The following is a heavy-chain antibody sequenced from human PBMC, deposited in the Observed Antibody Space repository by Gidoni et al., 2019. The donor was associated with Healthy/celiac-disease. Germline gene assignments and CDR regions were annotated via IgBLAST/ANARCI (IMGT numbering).Heavy chain of an antibody. V-gene: IGHV4-61*02. J-gene: IGHJ3*02. CDR3: ASEHSSGDAFDI. CDR1: GGSISSGSYY. Sequence: QVQLQESGPGLVKPSHTLYLTCTVSGGSISSGSYYWSWIRQPAGKGLEWIGRIYTSGSTNYNPSLKSRVTISVDTSKNQFSLKLSSVTAADTAVYYCASEHSSGDAFDIWGQGTMVTVSS. D-gene: IGHD3-22*01. CDR2: IYTSGST.